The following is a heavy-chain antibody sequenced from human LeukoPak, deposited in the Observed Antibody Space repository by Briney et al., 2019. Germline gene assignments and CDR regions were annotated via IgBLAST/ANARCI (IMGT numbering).Heavy chain of an antibody. CDR3: ARDGGYSGYDLDF. Sequence: GASVKVSCKASGYTFTGYYIHWVRQAPGQGLEWMGWINPNSGGTNYAQKFQGRVTMTRDTSISTASMELSRLRYDDTAVFYCARDGGYSGYDLDFWGKGTLVTVS. J-gene: IGHJ4*02. D-gene: IGHD5-12*01. CDR2: INPNSGGT. V-gene: IGHV1-2*02. CDR1: GYTFTGYY.